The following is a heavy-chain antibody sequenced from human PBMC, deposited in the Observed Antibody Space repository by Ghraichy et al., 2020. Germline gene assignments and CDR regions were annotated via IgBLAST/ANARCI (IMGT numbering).Heavy chain of an antibody. CDR1: GFTFSSYW. J-gene: IGHJ1*01. CDR2: INSDGSST. D-gene: IGHD2-21*02. CDR3: ARVREAYCGGDCSGDYFQH. V-gene: IGHV3-74*01. Sequence: GGSLRLSCAASGFTFSSYWMHWVRQAPGKGLVWVSRINSDGSSTSYADSVKGRFTISRDNAKNTLYLQMNSLRAEDTAVYYCARVREAYCGGDCSGDYFQHWGQGTLLTVSS.